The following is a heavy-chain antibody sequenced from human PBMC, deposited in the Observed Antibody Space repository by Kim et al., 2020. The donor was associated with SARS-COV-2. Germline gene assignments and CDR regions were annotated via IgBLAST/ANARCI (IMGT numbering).Heavy chain of an antibody. CDR3: ARRLYCAGGACQWGPFDH. D-gene: IGHD2-8*02. CDR2: INPADSDV. J-gene: IGHJ4*02. CDR1: GYTFTNYW. Sequence: GESLKISCEASGYTFTNYWIGWVRQMPGKGLEWLGIINPADSDVRYSPSFQGQVTISADKSIDTAYLQWNSLKASDTAIYYCARRLYCAGGACQWGPFDHWGQGTLISVSS. V-gene: IGHV5-51*01.